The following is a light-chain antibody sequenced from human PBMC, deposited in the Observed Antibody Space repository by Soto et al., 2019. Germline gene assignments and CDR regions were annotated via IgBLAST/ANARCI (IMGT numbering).Light chain of an antibody. CDR1: SSNIGAGYD. Sequence: QSVLTQPPSVSGAPGQRVTISCTGSSSNIGAGYDVHWYQQLPGAAPKVLIYGNNNRPSGVPDRFSGSKSGTSASLAITGLQAEDEADYYCQSYDSSLSAVVFGGGTKLTVL. J-gene: IGLJ2*01. CDR2: GNN. V-gene: IGLV1-40*01. CDR3: QSYDSSLSAVV.